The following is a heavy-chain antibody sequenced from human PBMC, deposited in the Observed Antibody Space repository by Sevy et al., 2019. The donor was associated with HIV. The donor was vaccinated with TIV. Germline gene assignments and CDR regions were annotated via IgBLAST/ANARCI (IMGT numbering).Heavy chain of an antibody. J-gene: IGHJ5*02. CDR3: ARPDYDSSVPGFDP. CDR1: GGSISSSSYY. CDR2: IYYSGST. V-gene: IGHV4-39*01. D-gene: IGHD3-22*01. Sequence: SETLSLTCTVSGGSISSSSYYWGWIRQPPGKGLEWIGSIYYSGSTYYNPSLKSPVTISVDTSKNQFSLKLSSVTAADTAVYYCARPDYDSSVPGFDPWGQGTLVTVSS.